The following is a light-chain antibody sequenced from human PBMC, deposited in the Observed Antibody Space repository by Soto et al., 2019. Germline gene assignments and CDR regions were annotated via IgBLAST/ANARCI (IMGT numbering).Light chain of an antibody. CDR1: SSNIGSNT. J-gene: IGLJ3*02. CDR2: SNN. CDR3: AAWDDSLNGWV. V-gene: IGLV1-44*01. Sequence: QAVVTQPPSASGTPGQRVTISCSESSSNIGSNTVNWYQQLPGTAPKLLIYSNNQRPSGVPDRFSGSKSGTSASLAISGLQSEDEADYYCAAWDDSLNGWVFGGGTKLTVL.